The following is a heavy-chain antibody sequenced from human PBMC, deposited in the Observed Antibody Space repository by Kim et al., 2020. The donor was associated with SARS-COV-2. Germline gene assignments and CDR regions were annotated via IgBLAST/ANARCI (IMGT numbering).Heavy chain of an antibody. D-gene: IGHD6-13*01. CDR3: ARLTHMYSSSNDAFDI. CDR2: INTNTGNP. CDR1: GYTFTSYA. Sequence: ASVKVSCKASGYTFTSYAMNWVRQAPGQGLEWMGLINTNTGNPTYAQGFTGRFVFSLDTSVSTAYLQISSLKAEDTAVYYCARLTHMYSSSNDAFDIWGQGTMVTVSS. J-gene: IGHJ3*02. V-gene: IGHV7-4-1*02.